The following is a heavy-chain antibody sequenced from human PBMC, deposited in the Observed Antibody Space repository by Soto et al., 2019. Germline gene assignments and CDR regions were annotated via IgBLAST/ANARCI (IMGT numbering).Heavy chain of an antibody. J-gene: IGHJ6*02. CDR1: VGTISSYA. CDR3: ASLGYSYGYGYYYYGMDV. V-gene: IGHV1-69*06. CDR2: IIPIFGTA. Sequence: SVIVSSKAPVGTISSYALSWLLQSPGQFLEWMGGIIPIFGTANYAQKFQGRVTITADKSTSTAYMELSSLRSEDTAVYYCASLGYSYGYGYYYYGMDVWGHGTTVTVSS. D-gene: IGHD5-18*01.